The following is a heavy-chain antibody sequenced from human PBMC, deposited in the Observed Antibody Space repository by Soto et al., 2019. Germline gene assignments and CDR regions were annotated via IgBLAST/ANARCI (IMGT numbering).Heavy chain of an antibody. CDR2: INDRGAI. CDR1: GGSFSGYY. Sequence: QVQLQQWGAGPLRPLETLSLTCGVSGGSFSGYYWAWIRQAPGKGLEWIGEINDRGAINYNPSLRSRVSISADTSKNHYSLNLRSVTAADTAVYYCARESDDILTGPPWVWYFDLWGRGTLVTVSS. CDR3: ARESDDILTGPPWVWYFDL. J-gene: IGHJ2*01. D-gene: IGHD3-9*01. V-gene: IGHV4-34*01.